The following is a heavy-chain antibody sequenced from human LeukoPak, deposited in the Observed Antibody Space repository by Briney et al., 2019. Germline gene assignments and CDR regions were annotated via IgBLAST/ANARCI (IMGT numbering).Heavy chain of an antibody. CDR3: ARTYYYDSSGYYPWGFESYFDH. D-gene: IGHD3-22*01. J-gene: IGHJ4*02. V-gene: IGHV1-69*13. CDR1: GGTFSSYA. CDR2: IIPIFGTA. Sequence: SVKVSCKASGGTFSSYAISWVRQAPGQGLEWMGGIIPIFGTANYAQKFQSRVTITADESTSTAYMELSSLRSEDTAVYYCARTYYYDSSGYYPWGFESYFDHWGQGTLVTVSS.